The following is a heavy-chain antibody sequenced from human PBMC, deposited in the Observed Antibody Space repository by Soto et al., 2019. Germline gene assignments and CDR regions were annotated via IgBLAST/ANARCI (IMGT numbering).Heavy chain of an antibody. Sequence: GGSLRLSCTASGFTFRTYAMTWFRQAPGRRLEWVSAISGSAGTFYATSVKGRFTISRDNSRSTVYLQMHSLRAEDSAIYYCAKEKDYDLTWGSDRYPSHYWGRGTLVTV. J-gene: IGHJ4*02. CDR3: AKEKDYDLTWGSDRYPSHY. V-gene: IGHV3-23*01. D-gene: IGHD3-16*02. CDR2: ISGSAGT. CDR1: GFTFRTYA.